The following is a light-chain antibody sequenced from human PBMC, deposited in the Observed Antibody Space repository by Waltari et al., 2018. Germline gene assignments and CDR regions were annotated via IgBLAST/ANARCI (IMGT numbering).Light chain of an antibody. V-gene: IGLV2-23*01. CDR1: ASDAGPYKL. J-gene: IGLJ2*01. Sequence: QSALTQPASVSGSPGQSITFSCTGPASDAGPYKLFSWYQHHPGTAPKLIIYDGDKRPSGVSSRFSASKSGDTASLTISGLQSEDEADYYCCSYVGGAKVTFGGGTKVTVL. CDR2: DGD. CDR3: CSYVGGAKVT.